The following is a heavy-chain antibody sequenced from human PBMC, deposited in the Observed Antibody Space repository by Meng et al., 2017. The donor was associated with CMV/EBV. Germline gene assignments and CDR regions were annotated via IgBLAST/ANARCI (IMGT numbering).Heavy chain of an antibody. V-gene: IGHV4-34*02. D-gene: IGHD1-26*01. CDR1: GGSFSGYY. Sequence: VRVPQWDVMCSEASETLSRISAIYGGSFSGYYWSWIRKPQGQGLEWIGEINHSGSTNYNPYLKSRVTISVDTSKNQFSLKLSSVTAADTAVHYCARGVGGWFDPWGQGTLVTVSS. J-gene: IGHJ5*02. CDR3: ARGVGGWFDP. CDR2: INHSGST.